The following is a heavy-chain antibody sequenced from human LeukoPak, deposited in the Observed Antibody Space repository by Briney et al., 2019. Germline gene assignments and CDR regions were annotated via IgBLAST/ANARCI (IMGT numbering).Heavy chain of an antibody. CDR2: ISSSSSYI. V-gene: IGHV3-21*04. CDR1: GFTFSSYS. CDR3: AKDRPTWPIDY. D-gene: IGHD5-12*01. J-gene: IGHJ4*02. Sequence: PGGSLRLSCAASGFTFSSYSMNWVRQAPGKGLEWVSSISSSSSYIYYADSVKGRFTISRDNSKNTVFLQINSLRAEDTAVYYCAKDRPTWPIDYWGQGTLVTVSS.